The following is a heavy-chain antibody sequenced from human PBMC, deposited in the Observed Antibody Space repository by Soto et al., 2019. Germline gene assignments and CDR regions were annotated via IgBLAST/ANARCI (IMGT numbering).Heavy chain of an antibody. Sequence: GASVKVSCKASGGTFSSYAISWVRQAPGQGLEWMGGIIPIFGTANYAQKFQGRVTITADESTSTAYKELSSLRSEDTAVYYCARGSLITMVRGVTSYFDYWGQGTLVTVSS. CDR3: ARGSLITMVRGVTSYFDY. D-gene: IGHD3-10*01. V-gene: IGHV1-69*13. J-gene: IGHJ4*02. CDR2: IIPIFGTA. CDR1: GGTFSSYA.